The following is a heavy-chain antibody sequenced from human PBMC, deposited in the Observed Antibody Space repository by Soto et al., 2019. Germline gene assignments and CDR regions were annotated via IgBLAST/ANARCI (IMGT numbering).Heavy chain of an antibody. CDR1: GGTFSSYT. CDR2: IIPILGIA. D-gene: IGHD3-22*01. Sequence: ASVKVSCKASGGTFSSYTISWVRQAPGQGLEWMGMIIPILGIANYAQKFQGRVTITADKSTSTAYMELSSLRSEDTAVHYCARGPDYYDSSGYYLPLFDYWGQGTLVTAPQ. V-gene: IGHV1-69*02. CDR3: ARGPDYYDSSGYYLPLFDY. J-gene: IGHJ4*02.